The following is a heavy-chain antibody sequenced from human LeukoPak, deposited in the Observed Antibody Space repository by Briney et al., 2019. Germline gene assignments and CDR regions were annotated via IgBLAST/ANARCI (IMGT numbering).Heavy chain of an antibody. V-gene: IGHV4-39*01. CDR1: GGSISSYY. J-gene: IGHJ5*02. Sequence: SETLSLTCTVSGGSISSYYWGWIRQPPGKGLEWIGSIYYSGSTYYNPSLKSRVTISVDTSKNQFSLKLSSVTAADTAVYYCASYTIFGVAINWFDPWGQGTLVTVSS. D-gene: IGHD3-3*01. CDR3: ASYTIFGVAINWFDP. CDR2: IYYSGST.